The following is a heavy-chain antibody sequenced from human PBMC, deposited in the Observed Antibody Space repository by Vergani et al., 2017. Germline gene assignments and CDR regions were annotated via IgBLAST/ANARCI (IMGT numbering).Heavy chain of an antibody. CDR1: GFTFSSYS. CDR2: ISSSSSYI. D-gene: IGHD6-13*01. V-gene: IGHV3-21*04. CDR3: ATIAARRIDDY. Sequence: EVQLVESGGGLVKPGGSLRLSCAASGFTFSSYSMNWVRQAPGKGLEWVSSISSSSSYIYYADSVKGRFTISRDNAKNSLYLQMNSLRAEDTAVYYCATIAARRIDDYWGQGTLVTVSS. J-gene: IGHJ4*02.